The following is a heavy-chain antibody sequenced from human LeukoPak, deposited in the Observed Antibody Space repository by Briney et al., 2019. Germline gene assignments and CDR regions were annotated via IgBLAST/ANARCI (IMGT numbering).Heavy chain of an antibody. CDR1: GGSISSYY. D-gene: IGHD1-26*01. Sequence: QPSETLSLTCTVSGGSISSYYWSWIRQPPGKGLEWIGEINHSGSTNYNPSLKSRVTISVDTSKNQFSLKLSSVTAADTAVYYCARANGGSYYGWAFDIWGQGTMVTVSS. CDR3: ARANGGSYYGWAFDI. V-gene: IGHV4-34*01. CDR2: INHSGST. J-gene: IGHJ3*02.